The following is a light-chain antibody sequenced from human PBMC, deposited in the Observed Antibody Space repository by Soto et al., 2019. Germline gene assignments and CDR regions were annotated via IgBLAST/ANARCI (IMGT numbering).Light chain of an antibody. V-gene: IGKV3-15*01. CDR1: QSISTN. CDR2: GAS. Sequence: IVLAQSPSTLSVSPGERATLSCRATQSISTNLAWYQQKPGQAPRLLIYGASSRATAIPARFSGGGSGTEFTLTISSLQSEDVSVYFCQQYNIRPLTFGGGTKVEIK. J-gene: IGKJ4*01. CDR3: QQYNIRPLT.